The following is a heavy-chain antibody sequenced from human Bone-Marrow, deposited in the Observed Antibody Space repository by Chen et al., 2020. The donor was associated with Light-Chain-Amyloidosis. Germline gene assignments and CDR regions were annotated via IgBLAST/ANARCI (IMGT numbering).Heavy chain of an antibody. J-gene: IGHJ3*02. V-gene: IGHV3-23*04. CDR2: MSGSGGSR. Sequence: EVQLVESGGGLLQRGGSLRLSCAASGFAFSSYAMSWVRQAPGKGLEWVSTMSGSGGSRYYGDSVKGRLTISGDNSKDALFLQMNSLRAEDTAVYYCAKDISYDDILPGYPADAFDIWGQGTMVTVSS. CDR1: GFAFSSYA. CDR3: AKDISYDDILPGYPADAFDI. D-gene: IGHD3-9*01.